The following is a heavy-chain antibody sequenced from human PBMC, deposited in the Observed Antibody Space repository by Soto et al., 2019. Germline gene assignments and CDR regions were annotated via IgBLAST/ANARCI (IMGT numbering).Heavy chain of an antibody. D-gene: IGHD6-19*01. V-gene: IGHV3-23*01. CDR2: SDFSGRLT. CDR1: GFTSS. CDR3: ANILVGQWLVPGGY. Sequence: EVQILESGGALIQPGGSLRLSCAASGFTSSMTWVRQAPGKGLEWVSASDFSGRLTYYADSVKGRFTIFRDTSVNTLFLQMNSVRTEDTAVYYCANILVGQWLVPGGYWGPGTLVTVSS. J-gene: IGHJ4*02.